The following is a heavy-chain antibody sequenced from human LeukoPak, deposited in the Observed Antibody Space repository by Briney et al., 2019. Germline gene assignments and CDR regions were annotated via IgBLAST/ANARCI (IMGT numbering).Heavy chain of an antibody. D-gene: IGHD6-19*01. J-gene: IGHJ4*02. Sequence: PGESLKISCKGSGYSFTSYWIGWVRQMPGKGLEWMGIIYPGDSDTRYSPSFQGQVTISADKSISTAYLQWSSLKASDTAMYYCARQVVLGYSSGWYGYWGQGTLVTVSS. CDR1: GYSFTSYW. CDR3: ARQVVLGYSSGWYGY. V-gene: IGHV5-51*01. CDR2: IYPGDSDT.